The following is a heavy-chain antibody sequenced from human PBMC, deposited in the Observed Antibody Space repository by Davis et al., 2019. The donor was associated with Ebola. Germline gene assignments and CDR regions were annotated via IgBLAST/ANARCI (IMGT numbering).Heavy chain of an antibody. J-gene: IGHJ4*02. CDR3: ASPGPVGGSYLHD. D-gene: IGHD1-26*01. V-gene: IGHV1-46*01. CDR2: INPSGGST. Sequence: ASVKVSCKASGYTFTSYYMHWVRQAPGQGLEWMGIINPSGGSTSYAQKFQGRVTMTRDTSTSTVYMELSSLRSEDTAVYYCASPGPVGGSYLHDWGQGTLVTVSS. CDR1: GYTFTSYY.